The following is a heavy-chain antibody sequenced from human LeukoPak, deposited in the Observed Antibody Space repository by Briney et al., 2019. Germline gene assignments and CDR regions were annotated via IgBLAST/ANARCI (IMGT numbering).Heavy chain of an antibody. CDR2: IYTSGST. CDR3: AREGYDFWSGYRGFDY. CDR1: GGSISSGSYY. Sequence: PSQTLSLTCTVSGGSISSGSYYWSWIRQPAGKGLEWIGRIYTSGSTNYNPPLKTRVTISVDTSKHQFSLKLSSVTAADTAVYYCAREGYDFWSGYRGFDYWGQGTLVTVSS. D-gene: IGHD3-3*01. V-gene: IGHV4-61*02. J-gene: IGHJ4*02.